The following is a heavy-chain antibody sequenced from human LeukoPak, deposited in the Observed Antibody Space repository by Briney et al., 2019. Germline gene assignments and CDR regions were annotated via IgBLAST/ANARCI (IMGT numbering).Heavy chain of an antibody. CDR2: ISGDVRDT. CDR3: AKDRGGYYGSYMDV. CDR1: GFTFNAHA. V-gene: IGHV3-43*02. J-gene: IGHJ6*03. D-gene: IGHD3-3*01. Sequence: GGSLRLSCEASGFTFNAHAMNWVRQAPGKGLEWVSVISGDVRDTNYANPVKGRFTISRDNAKNSLYLQMNSLRAEDTALYYCAKDRGGYYGSYMDVWGKGTTVTVSS.